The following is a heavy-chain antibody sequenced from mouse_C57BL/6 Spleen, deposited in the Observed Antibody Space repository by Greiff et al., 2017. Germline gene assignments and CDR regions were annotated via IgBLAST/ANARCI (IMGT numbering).Heavy chain of an antibody. D-gene: IGHD2-2*01. CDR2: IYPRDGST. V-gene: IGHV1-78*01. CDR1: GYTFTDHT. CDR3: ARYGYDGYWYFDV. J-gene: IGHJ1*03. Sequence: LVESDAELVKPGASVKISCKVSGYTFTDHTIHWMKQRPEQGLEWIGYIYPRDGSTKYNEKFKGKATLTADKSSSTAYMQLNSLTSEDSAVYFCARYGYDGYWYFDVWGTGTTVTVSS.